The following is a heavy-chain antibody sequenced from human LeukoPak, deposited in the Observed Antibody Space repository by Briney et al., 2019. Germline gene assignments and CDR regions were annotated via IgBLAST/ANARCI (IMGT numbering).Heavy chain of an antibody. Sequence: GGSLRLSCAASGFTFSNYWMSWVRQAPGKGLEWVANIKQDGSEKYYVDSVKGRFTISRDNAKNSLFLQMNSLRAEDTAVYYCAREVGATNSWGQGTLVNVSS. D-gene: IGHD1-26*01. CDR1: GFTFSNYW. CDR2: IKQDGSEK. V-gene: IGHV3-7*01. J-gene: IGHJ4*02. CDR3: AREVGATNS.